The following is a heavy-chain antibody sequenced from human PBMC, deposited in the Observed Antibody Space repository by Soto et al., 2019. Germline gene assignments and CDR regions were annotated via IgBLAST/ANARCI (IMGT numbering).Heavy chain of an antibody. Sequence: PGGSLRLSCAASGFTFSSYSMNWVRQAPGKGLEWVSYISSSSSTIYYADSVKGRFTISRDNAKNSLYLQMNSLRDEDTAVYYCARDSTDPSYNWFDPWGQGTLVTVSS. D-gene: IGHD6-13*01. J-gene: IGHJ5*02. CDR2: ISSSSSTI. CDR3: ARDSTDPSYNWFDP. CDR1: GFTFSSYS. V-gene: IGHV3-48*02.